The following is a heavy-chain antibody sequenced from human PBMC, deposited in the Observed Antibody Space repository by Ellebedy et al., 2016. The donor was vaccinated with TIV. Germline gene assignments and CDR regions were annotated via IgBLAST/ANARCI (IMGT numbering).Heavy chain of an antibody. J-gene: IGHJ4*02. CDR3: ARDTLGYYASGSGN. CDR1: GSTSIDDG. V-gene: IGHV3-9*02. Sequence: SLKISCVVSGSTSIDDGMHWVRQSPGKGPEWVAGIGRHSSTIGYADSVKGRFTISRDDAKNSVYLQMNSLRPEDTALYYCARDTLGYYASGSGNWGQGTQVTVSS. D-gene: IGHD3-10*01. CDR2: IGRHSSTI.